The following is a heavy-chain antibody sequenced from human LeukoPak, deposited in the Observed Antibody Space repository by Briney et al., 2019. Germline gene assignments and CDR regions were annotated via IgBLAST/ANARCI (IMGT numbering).Heavy chain of an antibody. D-gene: IGHD1-26*01. Sequence: SVKVSCKASGGTFSSYAISWVRQAPGQGLEWMGRIIPILGIANYAQKFQGRVTITADKSTSTAYMELSSLRSEDTAVYYCARGAWEADFDYWGQGTLVTVSS. CDR1: GGTFSSYA. J-gene: IGHJ4*02. V-gene: IGHV1-69*04. CDR3: ARGAWEADFDY. CDR2: IIPILGIA.